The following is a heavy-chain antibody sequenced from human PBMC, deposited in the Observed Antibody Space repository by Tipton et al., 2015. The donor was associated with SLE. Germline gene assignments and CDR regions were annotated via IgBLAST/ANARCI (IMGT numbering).Heavy chain of an antibody. CDR2: INHSGST. J-gene: IGHJ4*02. CDR3: ARAGRYYYGSGTFDY. Sequence: TLSLTCAVYGGSFSGYYWSWIRQPPGKGLEWIGEINHSGSTNYNPSLKSRVTISVDTSKNQFSLKLSSVTAADTAVYYCARAGRYYYGSGTFDYWGQGTLVTVSS. CDR1: GGSFSGYY. V-gene: IGHV4-34*01. D-gene: IGHD3-10*01.